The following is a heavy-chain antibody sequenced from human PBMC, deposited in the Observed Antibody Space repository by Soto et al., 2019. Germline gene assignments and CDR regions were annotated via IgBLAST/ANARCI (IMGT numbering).Heavy chain of an antibody. Sequence: ASVKVSCKASGYTFTSYGISWVRQAPGQGLEWMGWISAYNGNTNYAQKLQGRVTMTTDTSTSTAYMELRSLRSDDTAVYYCARELDYYDSSGMVFQHWGQGTLVTSPQ. CDR3: ARELDYYDSSGMVFQH. V-gene: IGHV1-18*01. J-gene: IGHJ1*01. D-gene: IGHD3-22*01. CDR2: ISAYNGNT. CDR1: GYTFTSYG.